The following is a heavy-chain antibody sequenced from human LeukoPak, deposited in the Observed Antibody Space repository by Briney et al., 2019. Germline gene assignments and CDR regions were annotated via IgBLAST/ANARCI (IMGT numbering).Heavy chain of an antibody. D-gene: IGHD5-18*01. CDR1: GFTFNNYA. V-gene: IGHV3-23*01. CDR3: AKGQGYNYGDSIDY. J-gene: IGHJ4*02. Sequence: GGSLRLSCAASGFTFNNYAMTWVRQAPGKGLEWVSVINGGGSSYYADSVKGRFTVSRDNSKNTLYLQMNSLSDEDTAVYYCAKGQGYNYGDSIDYWGQGTLVTVSS. CDR2: INGGGSS.